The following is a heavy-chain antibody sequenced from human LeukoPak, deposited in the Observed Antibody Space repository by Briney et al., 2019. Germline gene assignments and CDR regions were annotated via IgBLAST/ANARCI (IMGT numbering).Heavy chain of an antibody. D-gene: IGHD6-19*01. J-gene: IGHJ4*02. Sequence: SETLSLTCAVYGGSFSGYYWSWIRQPPGKGLEWIGEINHSGSTNYNPSLKSRVTISVDTSKNQFALKLSSVTAADTAVYYCARDPIAVAPFDYWGRGTLVTVSS. CDR2: INHSGST. CDR3: ARDPIAVAPFDY. V-gene: IGHV4-34*01. CDR1: GGSFSGYY.